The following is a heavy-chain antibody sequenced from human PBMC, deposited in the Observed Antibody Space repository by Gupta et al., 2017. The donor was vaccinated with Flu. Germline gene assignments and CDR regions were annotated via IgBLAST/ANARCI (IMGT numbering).Heavy chain of an antibody. J-gene: IGHJ4*02. D-gene: IGHD5-24*01. Sequence: EVQLVESGGGLVQPGGSLRLSCAASGFPFSSYEMNWVRQAPGKGLEWVSYISSSGSTIYYADSVKGRFTISRDNAKNSLYLQMNSLRAEDTAVYYCARDPASGWGWLQFVFDHWGQGTLVPSPQ. CDR2: ISSSGSTI. CDR1: GFPFSSYE. V-gene: IGHV3-48*03. CDR3: ARDPASGWGWLQFVFDH.